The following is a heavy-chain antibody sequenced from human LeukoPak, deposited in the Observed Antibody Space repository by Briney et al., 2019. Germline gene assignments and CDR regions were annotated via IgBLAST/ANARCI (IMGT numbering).Heavy chain of an antibody. J-gene: IGHJ4*02. D-gene: IGHD2-2*01. CDR2: ISGSGGTT. CDR3: AKGSGYCSSTRCYPLDY. V-gene: IGHV3-23*01. CDR1: GFTFSSYA. Sequence: GGSLGLSCAASGFTFSSYAMSWVRQAPGKGLEWVSAISGSGGTTYYADSVKGRFTISRDNSKDTLYLQMDSLRAGDTAVYYCAKGSGYCSSTRCYPLDYWGQGTLVTVSS.